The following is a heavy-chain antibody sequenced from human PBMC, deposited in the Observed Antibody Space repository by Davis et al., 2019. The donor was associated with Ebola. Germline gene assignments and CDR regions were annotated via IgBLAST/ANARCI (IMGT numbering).Heavy chain of an antibody. CDR1: GFTFSSHA. D-gene: IGHD4-17*01. CDR2: IWYDGSNK. Sequence: GESLKISCAASGFTFSSHAMHWVRQAPGKGLEWVAVIWYDGSNKYYADSVKGRFTISRDNSKNTAYLQMNSLKTEDTAVYYCTSTLDGDYVDYWGQGTLVTVSS. CDR3: TSTLDGDYVDY. V-gene: IGHV3-33*08. J-gene: IGHJ4*02.